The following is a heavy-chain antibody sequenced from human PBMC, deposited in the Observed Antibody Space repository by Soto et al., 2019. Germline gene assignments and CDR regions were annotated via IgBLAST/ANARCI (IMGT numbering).Heavy chain of an antibody. CDR2: MNPGSGDT. CDR1: GYTFTNND. J-gene: IGHJ5*02. D-gene: IGHD5-18*01. V-gene: IGHV1-8*01. CDR3: ARMESFGSLNWFDP. Sequence: ASVKVSCKASGYTFTNNDVSCVLQSTGQGLEWMGWMNPGSGDTGYAQKFQGRVTMTRDISIATAYMELTSLTPEDTAIYYCARMESFGSLNWFDPWGQGTLVTVSS.